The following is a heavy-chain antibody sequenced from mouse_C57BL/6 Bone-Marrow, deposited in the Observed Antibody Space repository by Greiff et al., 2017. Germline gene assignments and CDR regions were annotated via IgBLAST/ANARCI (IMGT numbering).Heavy chain of an antibody. D-gene: IGHD2-1*01. V-gene: IGHV1-81*01. CDR3: ARDGNYPMDY. J-gene: IGHJ4*01. CDR2: IYPRSGNT. Sequence: VKLQQSGAELARPGASVKLSCKASGYTFTSYGISWVKQRTGQGLEWIGEIYPRSGNTYYNEKFKGKATLTADKSSSTAYMELRSLTSEDSAVYFCARDGNYPMDYWGQGTSVTVSS. CDR1: GYTFTSYG.